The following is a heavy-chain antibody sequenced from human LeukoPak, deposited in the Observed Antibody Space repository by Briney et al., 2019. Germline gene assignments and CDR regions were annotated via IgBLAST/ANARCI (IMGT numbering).Heavy chain of an antibody. Sequence: GGSLRLSCAAAGFTFDDYAMHWVRQAPGKGLACVSGISWNSGSIGYADSVKGRFTISRDNAKNSLYLQMNSLRAEDTALYYCGKILVGWRGPLDYWGQGTLVTVSS. CDR3: GKILVGWRGPLDY. V-gene: IGHV3-9*01. CDR1: GFTFDDYA. CDR2: ISWNSGSI. D-gene: IGHD2-21*01. J-gene: IGHJ4*02.